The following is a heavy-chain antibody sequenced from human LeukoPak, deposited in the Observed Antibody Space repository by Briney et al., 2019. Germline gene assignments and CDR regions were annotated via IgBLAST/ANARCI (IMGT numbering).Heavy chain of an antibody. CDR1: GGTFSSYA. Sequence: GASVKVSCKASGGTFSSYAISWVRQAPGQGLEWMGGIIPIFGTANYAQKFQGRVTITADKSTSTAYMELSSLRSEDTAVYYCARERGGSYYVGAYYFDYWGQGTLVTVSS. CDR2: IIPIFGTA. D-gene: IGHD1-26*01. V-gene: IGHV1-69*06. CDR3: ARERGGSYYVGAYYFDY. J-gene: IGHJ4*02.